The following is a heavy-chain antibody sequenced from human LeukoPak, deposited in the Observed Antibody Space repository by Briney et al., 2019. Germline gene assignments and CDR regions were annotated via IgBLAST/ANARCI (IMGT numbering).Heavy chain of an antibody. J-gene: IGHJ4*02. D-gene: IGHD3-22*01. Sequence: LXLSXXXXGFTXXSDGMGWGRQAPGKGLEWGAVISSDGSNNYYAASVKGRFTISRDNSKHTLFLQMNSLRAEDTAVYYCAKDSTSYYYGLDYWGLGTLVTVSS. CDR3: AKDSTSYYYGLDY. CDR2: ISSDGSNN. V-gene: IGHV3-30*18. CDR1: GFTXXSDG.